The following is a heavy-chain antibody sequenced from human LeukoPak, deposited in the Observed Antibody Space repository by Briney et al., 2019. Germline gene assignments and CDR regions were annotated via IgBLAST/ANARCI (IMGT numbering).Heavy chain of an antibody. Sequence: PGGSLRLSCAASGFTFSSYGMHWVRQAPGKGLEWVAVIWYDGSNKYYADSVKGRFTISRVNSKNTLYLQMNSLRAEDTAVYYCARDSLSYDSSGYWDYWGQGTLVTVSS. CDR1: GFTFSSYG. CDR3: ARDSLSYDSSGYWDY. V-gene: IGHV3-33*01. J-gene: IGHJ4*02. D-gene: IGHD3-22*01. CDR2: IWYDGSNK.